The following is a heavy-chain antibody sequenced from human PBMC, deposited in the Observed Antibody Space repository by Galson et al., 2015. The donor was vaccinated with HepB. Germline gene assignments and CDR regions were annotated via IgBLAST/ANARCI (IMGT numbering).Heavy chain of an antibody. Sequence: QSGAEVKKPGGSLRISCKASGYDFTTYWISWVRQMPGKGLEWMGRIDPRDSYTNYSPSIQGHVTISVDKSLSTAYLQWSSLKASDTAMYFCAKHVLPYTSGWYGYFDYWGQGTLVTVSS. CDR1: GYDFTTYW. J-gene: IGHJ4*02. CDR3: AKHVLPYTSGWYGYFDY. CDR2: IDPRDSYT. D-gene: IGHD6-19*01. V-gene: IGHV5-10-1*01.